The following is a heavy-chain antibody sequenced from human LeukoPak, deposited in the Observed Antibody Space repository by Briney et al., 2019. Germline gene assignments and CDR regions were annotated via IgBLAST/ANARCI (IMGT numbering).Heavy chain of an antibody. D-gene: IGHD1-26*01. CDR3: ARDISKNIVGATRCGLDV. J-gene: IGHJ6*02. Sequence: GGSLRLSCAASGFTFSNYIMNWVRQAPGKGLEWVSSVGSSSSSIYYADSVKGRFTISRDNAKNSLYLQVNSLRAEDTAVYYCARDISKNIVGATRCGLDVRGQGTTVTVSS. CDR1: GFTFSNYI. V-gene: IGHV3-21*01. CDR2: VGSSSSSI.